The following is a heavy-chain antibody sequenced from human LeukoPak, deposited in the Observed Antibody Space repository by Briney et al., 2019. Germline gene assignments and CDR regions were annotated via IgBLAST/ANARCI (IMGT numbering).Heavy chain of an antibody. Sequence: PGGSLRLSCAASGFPFGDYGMSWFRQAPGKGLEWVGFIRSKIYGGTTEYAASMKGKFSISRDDSKSIAYLQMNSLKSEDTALYYCTRVGKFFWDFDYWGQGTLVTVSS. V-gene: IGHV3-49*03. CDR2: IRSKIYGGTT. CDR3: TRVGKFFWDFDY. J-gene: IGHJ4*02. D-gene: IGHD3-3*01. CDR1: GFPFGDYG.